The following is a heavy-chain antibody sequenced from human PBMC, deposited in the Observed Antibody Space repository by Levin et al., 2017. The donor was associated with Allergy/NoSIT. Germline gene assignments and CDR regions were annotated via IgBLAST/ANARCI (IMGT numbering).Heavy chain of an antibody. CDR3: ARVTGTTRGPVDC. CDR2: ISDSGGST. V-gene: IGHV3-23*01. Sequence: PGGSLRLSCAASGFTFDSSAMTWVRQAAGKGLEWVSGISDSGGSTYYADSVKGRFTISRDNSKNTLYLQMSSLRDEDTAVYYCARVTGTTRGPVDCWGQGTLVTVSS. CDR1: GFTFDSSA. J-gene: IGHJ4*02. D-gene: IGHD1-7*01.